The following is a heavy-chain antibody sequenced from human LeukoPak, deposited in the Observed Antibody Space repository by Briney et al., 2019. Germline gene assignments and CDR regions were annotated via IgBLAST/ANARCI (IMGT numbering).Heavy chain of an antibody. D-gene: IGHD3-22*01. CDR3: ATVEHYYDSSGLDY. CDR1: GYTLTELS. CDR2: FDPEDGET. Sequence: ASVKVSCTVSGYTLTELSMHWVRQAPGKGLEWMGGFDPEDGETIYAQKFQGRVTMTEDTSTDTAYMELSSLRSEDTAVYYCATVEHYYDSSGLDYWGQGTLVTVSS. V-gene: IGHV1-24*01. J-gene: IGHJ4*02.